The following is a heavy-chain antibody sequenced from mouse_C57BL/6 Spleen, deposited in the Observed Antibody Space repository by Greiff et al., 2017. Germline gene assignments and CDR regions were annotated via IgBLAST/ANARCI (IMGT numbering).Heavy chain of an antibody. Sequence: QVQLQQPGAELVRPGSSVKLSCKASGYTFTSYWMHWVKQRPIQGLEWIGNIDPSDSETHYNQKFKDKATLTVDKSSSTAYMQLSSLTSEDSAVYYCARSLCGNPYYYAMDYWGQGTSVTVSS. V-gene: IGHV1-52*01. J-gene: IGHJ4*01. CDR1: GYTFTSYW. CDR2: IDPSDSET. D-gene: IGHD2-1*01. CDR3: ARSLCGNPYYYAMDY.